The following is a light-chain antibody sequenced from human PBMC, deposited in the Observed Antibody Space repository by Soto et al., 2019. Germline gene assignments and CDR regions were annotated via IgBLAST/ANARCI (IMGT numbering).Light chain of an antibody. CDR3: QQYGGSPIT. Sequence: EGVFTQSPGTLSFSPGGRAPLSRRASQSVSRRLAWYQQRPGQSPRLLISGASMRASGVPVRFIGSGSGTDFTLTITRLEPEDFAVYYCQQYGGSPITFGLGTRLEIK. J-gene: IGKJ5*01. CDR1: QSVSRR. CDR2: GAS. V-gene: IGKV3-20*01.